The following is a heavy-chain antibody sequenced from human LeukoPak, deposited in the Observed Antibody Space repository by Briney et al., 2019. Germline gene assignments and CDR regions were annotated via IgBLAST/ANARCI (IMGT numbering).Heavy chain of an antibody. CDR2: IYSGGST. D-gene: IGHD6-13*01. V-gene: IGHV3-66*01. J-gene: IGHJ4*02. Sequence: GGSLRLSCAASGFTVSSNYMSWVRQAPGKGLEWVSVIYSGGSTYYADSVKGRFTISRDNAKNSLYLQMNSLRAEDTAVYYCARETIEAAGFDYWGQGTLVTVSS. CDR1: GFTVSSNY. CDR3: ARETIEAAGFDY.